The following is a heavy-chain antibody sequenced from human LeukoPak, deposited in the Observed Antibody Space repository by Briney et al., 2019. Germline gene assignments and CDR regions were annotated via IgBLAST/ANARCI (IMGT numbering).Heavy chain of an antibody. CDR3: AKGRGQGFDY. V-gene: IGHV3-23*01. D-gene: IGHD3-10*01. CDR2: ISGSGIGGRT. Sequence: PGGSLRLSCAASGFTFRSYEMNWVRQAPGKGLEWVSGISGSGIGGRTHYADSVKGRFTISRDNSKNTLYLQMNSLRVEDTAVYYCAKGRGQGFDYWGQGTLVTVSS. CDR1: GFTFRSYE. J-gene: IGHJ4*02.